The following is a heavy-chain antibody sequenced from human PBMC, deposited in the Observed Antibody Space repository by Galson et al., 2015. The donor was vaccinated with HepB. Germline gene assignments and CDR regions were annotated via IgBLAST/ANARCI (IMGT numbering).Heavy chain of an antibody. CDR3: ARASPRYDYVWGSYRYPDY. CDR2: INWNGGST. Sequence: SLRLSCAASGFTFDDYGMSWVRQAPGKGLEWVSGINWNGGSTGYADSVKGRFTISRDNAKNSLYLQMNSLRAEDTALYYCARASPRYDYVWGSYRYPDYWGQGTLVTVSS. V-gene: IGHV3-20*04. D-gene: IGHD3-16*02. J-gene: IGHJ4*02. CDR1: GFTFDDYG.